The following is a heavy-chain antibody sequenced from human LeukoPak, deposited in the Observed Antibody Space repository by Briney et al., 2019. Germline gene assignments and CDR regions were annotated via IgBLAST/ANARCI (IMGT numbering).Heavy chain of an antibody. V-gene: IGHV4-34*01. J-gene: IGHJ4*02. D-gene: IGHD3-10*01. Sequence: SETLSLTCAVYGGSFSGYYWSWIRQPPGKGLEWIGEINHSGSTNYNPSLKSRVTISVDTSKNQFSLKLSSVTAADTAVYYCARGRLRGPGYFYYGSGSYVCFDYWGQGTLVTVSS. CDR3: ARGRLRGPGYFYYGSGSYVCFDY. CDR1: GGSFSGYY. CDR2: INHSGST.